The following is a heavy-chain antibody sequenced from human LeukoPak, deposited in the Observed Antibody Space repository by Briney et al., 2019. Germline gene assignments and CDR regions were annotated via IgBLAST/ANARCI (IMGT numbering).Heavy chain of an antibody. V-gene: IGHV4-34*01. J-gene: IGHJ3*02. CDR1: GGSFSGYY. CDR3: ARTPRIQLWRRNHAFDI. CDR2: INHSGST. D-gene: IGHD5-18*01. Sequence: SETLSLTCAVYGGSFSGYYWSWIRQPPGKGLEWIGEINHSGSTNYNPSLKTRVTISVDTSKNQFSLKLSSVTAADTAVYYCARTPRIQLWRRNHAFDIWGQGTTVTVSS.